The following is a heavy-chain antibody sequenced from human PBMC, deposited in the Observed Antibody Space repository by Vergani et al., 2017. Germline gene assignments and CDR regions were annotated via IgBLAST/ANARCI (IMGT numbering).Heavy chain of an antibody. CDR3: ARASLGYCSGSSCYPRGYYYYYGMDV. CDR2: IYYSGST. V-gene: IGHV4-30-4*08. D-gene: IGHD2-15*01. Sequence: QVQLQESGPGLVKPSQTLSLTCTVSGGSISSGDYYWSWIRQPPGKGLEWIGYIYYSGSTYYNPSLKSRVTISVDTSKNQFSLKLSSVTAADTAVYYCARASLGYCSGSSCYPRGYYYYYGMDVWGQGTTVTVSS. J-gene: IGHJ6*02. CDR1: GGSISSGDYY.